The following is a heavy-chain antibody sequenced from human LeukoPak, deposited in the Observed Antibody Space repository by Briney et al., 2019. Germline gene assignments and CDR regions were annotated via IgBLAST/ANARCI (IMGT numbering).Heavy chain of an antibody. CDR1: GGSTSGGNYY. J-gene: IGHJ4*02. CDR2: ISSSGNT. CDR3: ARLGAGPTYYNFWSGYSSFYFDY. Sequence: SETLSLTCIVSGGSTSGGNYYWGWIRQPPGKGLEWIGGISSSGNTYYNPSLKSRITISIDTSKNHFSLKLSSVTAADTAVYYCARLGAGPTYYNFWSGYSSFYFDYWGQGTLVTVSS. D-gene: IGHD3-3*01. V-gene: IGHV4-39*02.